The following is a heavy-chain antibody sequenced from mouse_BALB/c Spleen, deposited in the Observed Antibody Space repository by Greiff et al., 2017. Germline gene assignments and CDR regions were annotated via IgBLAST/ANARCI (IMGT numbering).Heavy chain of an antibody. CDR1: GFTFNTYA. D-gene: IGHD2-2*01. CDR2: IRSKSNNYAT. CDR3: VRHVRGYD. V-gene: IGHV10-1*02. Sequence: DVMLVESGGGLVQPKGSLKLSCAASGFTFNTYAMNWVRQAPGKGLEWVARIRSKSNNYATYYADSVKDRFTISRDDSQSMLYLQMNNLKTEDTAMYYCVRHVRGYDWGQGTSVTVSS. J-gene: IGHJ4*01.